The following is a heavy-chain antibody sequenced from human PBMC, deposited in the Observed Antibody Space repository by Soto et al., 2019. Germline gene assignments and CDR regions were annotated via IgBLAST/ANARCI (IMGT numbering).Heavy chain of an antibody. J-gene: IGHJ4*02. D-gene: IGHD3-9*01. CDR1: GGSITGYY. V-gene: IGHV4-59*01. Sequence: SETLSLTCTVSGGSITGYYWSCIRQPPGKGLEWIGYIYYSGSTNYNPSLKSRVTISVDASKDQFSLNLTSVTAADTAVYYCARGGKVYYDILTGPQFDYWGQGILVTVSS. CDR2: IYYSGST. CDR3: ARGGKVYYDILTGPQFDY.